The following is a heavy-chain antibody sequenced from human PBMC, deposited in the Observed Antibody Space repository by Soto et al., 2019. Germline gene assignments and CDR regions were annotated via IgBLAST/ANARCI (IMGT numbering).Heavy chain of an antibody. CDR2: ISSSSSTI. CDR1: GFTFSSYS. J-gene: IGHJ6*02. V-gene: IGHV3-48*02. CDR3: ARSLYGSGSYYYYYYGMDV. Sequence: EVQQVESGGGLVQPGGSLRLSCAASGFTFSSYSMNWVRQAPGKGLEWVSYISSSSSTIYYADSVKGRFTISRDNAKNSLYLQMNSLRDEDTAVYYCARSLYGSGSYYYYYYGMDVWGQGTTVTVSS. D-gene: IGHD3-10*01.